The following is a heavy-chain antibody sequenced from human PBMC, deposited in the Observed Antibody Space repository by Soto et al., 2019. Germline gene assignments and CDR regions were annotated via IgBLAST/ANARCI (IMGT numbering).Heavy chain of an antibody. CDR2: ISYDGSNK. J-gene: IGHJ3*02. CDR3: AREGYSSGWDGAFDI. Sequence: LRLSCAASGFTFSSYAMHWVRQAPGKGLEWVAVISYDGSNKYYADSVKGRFTISRDNSKNTLYLQMNSLRAEDTAVYYCAREGYSSGWDGAFDIWGQGTMVTVSS. D-gene: IGHD6-19*01. CDR1: GFTFSSYA. V-gene: IGHV3-30-3*01.